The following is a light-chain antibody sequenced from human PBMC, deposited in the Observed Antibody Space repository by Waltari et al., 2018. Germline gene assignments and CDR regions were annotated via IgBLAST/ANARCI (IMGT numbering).Light chain of an antibody. J-gene: IGLJ2*01. Sequence: QSALTQPASVSGSPGQSITISCTGSTSDVGGYNLVSWYRQFPNKAPQLIIYEGTRRPSCVSSRFSASKSGNTASLTISGLQAEDEALYFCSSYARSDNSVLFGGGTQLSVL. CDR3: SSYARSDNSVL. V-gene: IGLV2-23*01. CDR1: TSDVGGYNL. CDR2: EGT.